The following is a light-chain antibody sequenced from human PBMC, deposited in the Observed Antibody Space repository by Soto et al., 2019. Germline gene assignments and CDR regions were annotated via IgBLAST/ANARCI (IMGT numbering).Light chain of an antibody. CDR3: QQYVGLPPT. V-gene: IGKV3-20*01. Sequence: EIVFTQSPDTLSLSPGEAATLSCGASQSVSSSHIAWYQQKPGQSPRLLIDGASSRASGIPDRFSGSGSGTDFTLTISRLEPEDFAVCYCQQYVGLPPTFGQGTKVDIK. J-gene: IGKJ1*01. CDR1: QSVSSSH. CDR2: GAS.